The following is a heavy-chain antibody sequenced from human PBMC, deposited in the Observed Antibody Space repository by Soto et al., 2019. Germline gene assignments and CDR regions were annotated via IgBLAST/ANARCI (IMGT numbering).Heavy chain of an antibody. CDR1: GFTFSSYG. J-gene: IGHJ4*02. Sequence: GGSLRLSCAASGFTFSSYGMHWVRQAPGKGLEWVAVIWYDGSNKYYADSVKGRFTISRDNSKNTLYLQMNSLRAEDTAVYYCARVSGIAVAGTVDYWGQGTLVTVSS. CDR3: ARVSGIAVAGTVDY. D-gene: IGHD6-19*01. V-gene: IGHV3-33*01. CDR2: IWYDGSNK.